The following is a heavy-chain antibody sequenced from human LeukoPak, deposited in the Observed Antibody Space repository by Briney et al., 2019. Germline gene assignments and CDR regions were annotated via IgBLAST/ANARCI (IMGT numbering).Heavy chain of an antibody. CDR1: GFTFSSYG. CDR3: AKIAVAGYYFDY. Sequence: GGSLRLFCAASGFTFSSYGMHWVRQAPGKGLEWVAFIRYDGSNKYYADSVKGRFTISRDNSKNTLYLQMNSLRAEDTAVYYCAKIAVAGYYFDYWGQGTLVTVSS. J-gene: IGHJ4*02. V-gene: IGHV3-30*02. D-gene: IGHD6-19*01. CDR2: IRYDGSNK.